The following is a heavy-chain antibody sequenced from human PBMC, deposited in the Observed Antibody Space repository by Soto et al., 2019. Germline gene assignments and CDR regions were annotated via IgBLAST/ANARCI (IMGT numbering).Heavy chain of an antibody. CDR1: GGSFSGYY. CDR2: INHSGST. D-gene: IGHD3-3*01. J-gene: IGHJ5*02. CDR3: SRGFWSGYYKGVGWFDP. V-gene: IGHV4-34*01. Sequence: SETLSLTCAVYGGSFSGYYWSWIRQPPGKGLEWIGEINHSGSTNYNPSLKSRVTISVDTSKNQFSLKLSSVTAADTAVYYCSRGFWSGYYKGVGWFDPWGQGTLVTVSS.